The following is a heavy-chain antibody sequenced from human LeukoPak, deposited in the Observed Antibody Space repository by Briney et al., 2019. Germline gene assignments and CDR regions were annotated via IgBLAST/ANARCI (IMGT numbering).Heavy chain of an antibody. Sequence: ASVKVSCKASGYTFTGYYMHWVRQAPGQGLEWMGWINPNSGGTNYAQKFQGRVTMTRDTSISTAYMELSRLRSDDTAVYYCARVFRGITMIPVAYYYYYMDVWGKGTTVTVSS. D-gene: IGHD3-22*01. V-gene: IGHV1-2*02. J-gene: IGHJ6*03. CDR3: ARVFRGITMIPVAYYYYYMDV. CDR2: INPNSGGT. CDR1: GYTFTGYY.